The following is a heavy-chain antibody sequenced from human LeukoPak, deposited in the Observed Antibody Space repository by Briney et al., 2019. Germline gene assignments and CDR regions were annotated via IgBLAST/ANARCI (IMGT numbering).Heavy chain of an antibody. CDR1: GFIFDDYA. CDR3: AKDRDYSSSGASVDY. J-gene: IGHJ4*02. Sequence: GGSLRLSCAASGFIFDDYAMHWVRQAPGKGLEWVSGISWNSGSIGYADSMKGRFTISRDNAKNSLYLQMNSLRAEDTALYYCAKDRDYSSSGASVDYWGQGTLVTVSS. D-gene: IGHD6-6*01. CDR2: ISWNSGSI. V-gene: IGHV3-9*01.